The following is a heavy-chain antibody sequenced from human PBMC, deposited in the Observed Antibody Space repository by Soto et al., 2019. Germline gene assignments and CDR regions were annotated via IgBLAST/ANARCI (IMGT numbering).Heavy chain of an antibody. CDR3: AKDGRVTMVRGVRSYVYGYGMDV. CDR2: ISGSGGST. J-gene: IGHJ6*02. CDR1: GFTFSRYA. V-gene: IGHV3-23*01. Sequence: GGSLRLSCAASGFTFSRYAMSWVRKAPGKGLEWVSAISGSGGSTYYADSVKGRFTISRDNSKNTLYLQMNSLSAEDTAVYYCAKDGRVTMVRGVRSYVYGYGMDVWGQGTTVT. D-gene: IGHD3-10*01.